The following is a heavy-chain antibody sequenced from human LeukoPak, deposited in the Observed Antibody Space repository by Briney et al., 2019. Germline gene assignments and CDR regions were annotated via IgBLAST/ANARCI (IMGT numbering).Heavy chain of an antibody. CDR3: AKGHYYDSTDKYSYADY. CDR2: ISSSGSTI. J-gene: IGHJ4*02. V-gene: IGHV3-11*04. CDR1: GFTFSDYY. Sequence: GGSLRLSCAASGFTFSDYYMSWIRQAPGKGLEWVSYISSSGSTIYYADSVKGRFTISRDNSRDTLDLQMNSLRPEDTAVYYCAKGHYYDSTDKYSYADYWGQGTLVTVSS. D-gene: IGHD3-22*01.